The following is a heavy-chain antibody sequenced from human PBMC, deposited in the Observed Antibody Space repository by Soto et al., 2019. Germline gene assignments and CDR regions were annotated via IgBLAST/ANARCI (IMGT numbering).Heavy chain of an antibody. CDR1: GGTFSSYT. CDR3: AREEYYYGSGAFFDY. CDR2: IIPILGIA. J-gene: IGHJ4*02. Sequence: SVKVSCKASGGTFSSYTISWVRQAPGQGLEWMGRIIPILGIANYAQKFQGRVTITADKSTSTAYMELSSLRSEDTAVYYCAREEYYYGSGAFFDYWGQATLVTVSS. V-gene: IGHV1-69*04. D-gene: IGHD3-10*01.